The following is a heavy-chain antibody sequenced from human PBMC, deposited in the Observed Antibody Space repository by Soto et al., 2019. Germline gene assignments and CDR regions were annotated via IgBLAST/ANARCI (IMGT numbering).Heavy chain of an antibody. Sequence: QVQLVESGGGVVQPGRSLRLSCAASGFTFSSYGMHWVRQAPGKGLEWVAVIWYDGSNKYYADSVKGRFTISRDNSKNTLYLPMNSLRAEDTAVYYCARGIAAAGHAVKYWDQGTLVTVSS. J-gene: IGHJ4*02. D-gene: IGHD6-13*01. V-gene: IGHV3-33*01. CDR1: GFTFSSYG. CDR2: IWYDGSNK. CDR3: ARGIAAAGHAVKY.